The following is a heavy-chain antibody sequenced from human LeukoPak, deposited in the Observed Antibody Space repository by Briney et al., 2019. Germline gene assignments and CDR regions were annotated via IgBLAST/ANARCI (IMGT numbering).Heavy chain of an antibody. CDR3: AKRGVVIRVILVGFHKEAYYFDS. Sequence: GGSLRLSCAVSGITLSNYGMSWVRQAPGKGLEWVAGISDSGGSPNYADSVKGRFTISRDNPKNTLYLQMNSLRAEDTAVYFCAKRGVVIRVILVGFHKEAYYFDSWGQGALVTVSS. CDR2: ISDSGGSP. J-gene: IGHJ4*02. CDR1: GITLSNYG. V-gene: IGHV3-23*01. D-gene: IGHD3-22*01.